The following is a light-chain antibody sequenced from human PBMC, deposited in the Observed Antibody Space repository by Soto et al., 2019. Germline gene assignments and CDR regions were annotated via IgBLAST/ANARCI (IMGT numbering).Light chain of an antibody. CDR2: DTS. J-gene: IGKJ5*01. CDR3: QQYSNWPPIT. Sequence: EMMMTQSPSTLSVSTGERATLSCRASQSVSSKLAWYQQKPGQAPRLLIYDTSTRATGIPARFSGSGSGTEFTLTISSLQSEDFAVYYCQQYSNWPPITFGQGTRLEIK. V-gene: IGKV3-15*01. CDR1: QSVSSK.